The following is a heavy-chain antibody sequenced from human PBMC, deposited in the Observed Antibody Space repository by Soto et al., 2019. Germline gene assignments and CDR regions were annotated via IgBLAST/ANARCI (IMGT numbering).Heavy chain of an antibody. Sequence: QVQLVQSGAEVKKPGSSVKVSCKASGGTFSSYAISWVRQAPGQGLGWMGGIIPIFSTANYAQKFQGRVTITAYESTSTAYVELSSLRSEDTALYYCARDGGVYDYTPFDYWGQGTLVTVSS. J-gene: IGHJ4*02. CDR1: GGTFSSYA. CDR3: ARDGGVYDYTPFDY. CDR2: IIPIFSTA. V-gene: IGHV1-69*12. D-gene: IGHD4-4*01.